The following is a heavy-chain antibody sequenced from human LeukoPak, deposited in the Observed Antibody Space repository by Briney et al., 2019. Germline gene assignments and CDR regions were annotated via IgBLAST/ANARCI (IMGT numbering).Heavy chain of an antibody. CDR3: AGGPLNYGDYPYADY. J-gene: IGHJ4*02. CDR1: GYTFTSYG. Sequence: GASAKVSCKASGYTFTSYGISWVRQAPGQGLEWMGWISAYNGNTNYAQKLQGRVTMTTDTSTSTAYMELRSLRSDDTAVYYCAGGPLNYGDYPYADYWGQGTLVTVSS. V-gene: IGHV1-18*04. D-gene: IGHD4-17*01. CDR2: ISAYNGNT.